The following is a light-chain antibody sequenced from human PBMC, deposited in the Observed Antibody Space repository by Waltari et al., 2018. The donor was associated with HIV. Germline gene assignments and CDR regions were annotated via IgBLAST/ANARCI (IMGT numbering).Light chain of an antibody. CDR3: MQGTHWYT. CDR1: QSLVHSDGNTY. V-gene: IGKV2-30*02. Sequence: VVMTQSPLSLPVTLGEPASISCRSSQSLVHSDGNTYLNWLQQRPGQSPRRLIYKVSYRDSGVPDRFSGSGSGTDFTLKISRVEAEDVGVYYCMQGTHWYTFGQGTKLEIK. CDR2: KVS. J-gene: IGKJ2*01.